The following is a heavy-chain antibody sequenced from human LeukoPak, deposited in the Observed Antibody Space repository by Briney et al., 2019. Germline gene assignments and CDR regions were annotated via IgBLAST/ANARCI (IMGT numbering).Heavy chain of an antibody. Sequence: GESLKISCKGFGYSFTTYWIAWVRQMPGKGLEWMGIIYPGDSDTRYSPSFQGQVTMSADNSISTAYLQWSSLKASDTAMYYCARSGYSGYEGDYWGQGTLVTVSS. J-gene: IGHJ4*02. CDR2: IYPGDSDT. D-gene: IGHD5-12*01. CDR3: ARSGYSGYEGDY. V-gene: IGHV5-51*01. CDR1: GYSFTTYW.